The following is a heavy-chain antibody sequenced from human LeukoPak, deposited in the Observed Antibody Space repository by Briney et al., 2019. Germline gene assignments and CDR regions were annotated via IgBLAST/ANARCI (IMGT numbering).Heavy chain of an antibody. CDR2: VNPTNGGT. J-gene: IGHJ4*02. CDR1: GCTFTGYY. V-gene: IGHV1-2*02. CDR3: ARDLGPSAFDY. Sequence: ASVRVSCKASGCTFTGYYMHWVRQAPGQGLEWMGWVNPTNGGTFYAQKFQGRVTMTRDTSISTAYMELSSLLSDDTAVYYCARDLGPSAFDYWGQGTLVTVSS.